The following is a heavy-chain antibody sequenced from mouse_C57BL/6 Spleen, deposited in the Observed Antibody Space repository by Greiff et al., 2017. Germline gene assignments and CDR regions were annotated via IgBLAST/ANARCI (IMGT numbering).Heavy chain of an antibody. J-gene: IGHJ2*01. CDR3: ARSGVVTTRGGY. V-gene: IGHV1-50*01. CDR2: IDPSDSYT. CDR1: GYTFTSYW. D-gene: IGHD2-2*01. Sequence: QVQLQQPGAELVKPGASVKLSCKASGYTFTSYWMQWVKQRPGQGLEWIGEIDPSDSYTNYNQKFKGKATLTVDTSSSTAYMQLSSLTSEASAVYYCARSGVVTTRGGYWGQSTTLTVSS.